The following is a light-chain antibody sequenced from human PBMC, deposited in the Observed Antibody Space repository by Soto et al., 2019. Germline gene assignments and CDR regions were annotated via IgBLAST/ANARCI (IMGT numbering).Light chain of an antibody. J-gene: IGKJ4*01. V-gene: IGKV1-39*01. CDR1: QNIRTY. Sequence: DIQMTQSPSSLSASVGDRVTITCRASQNIRTYLTWYQHKPGEDPKVLICYASTLENVVPSRFSGSGSGTDFTLTIANLQREDFATYFCQQSYTTPLTFGGGTKLEIK. CDR2: YAS. CDR3: QQSYTTPLT.